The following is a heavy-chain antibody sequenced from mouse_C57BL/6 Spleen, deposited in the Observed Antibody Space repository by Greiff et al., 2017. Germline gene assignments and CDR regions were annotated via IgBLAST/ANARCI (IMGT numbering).Heavy chain of an antibody. CDR3: ANLYYSNSMDY. V-gene: IGHV1-81*01. J-gene: IGHJ4*01. Sequence: QVQLKESGAELARPGASVKLSCKASGYTFTSYGISWVKQRTGQGLEWIGEIYPRSGNTYYNEKFKGKGTLTADKSSSTAYMELLSLTSEDAAVYFCANLYYSNSMDYWGQGTSVTVSS. CDR2: IYPRSGNT. CDR1: GYTFTSYG. D-gene: IGHD2-5*01.